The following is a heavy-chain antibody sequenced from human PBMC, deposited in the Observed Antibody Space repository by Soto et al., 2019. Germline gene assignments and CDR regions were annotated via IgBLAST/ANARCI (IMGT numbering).Heavy chain of an antibody. CDR2: INGSGRMT. J-gene: IGHJ3*02. V-gene: IGHV3-23*01. D-gene: IGHD3-10*01. CDR1: GFAFGNYP. Sequence: EAQLLQSGGGLVPPGGSLRLSCVASGFAFGNYPMAWVRQTPGKGLQWISTINGSGRMTDYEESVRGRFTVSIDHSKDRVHLQMSCVTSDDTAGYYCAKDRTMARGIRVFDIWGQGTTVTIPS. CDR3: AKDRTMARGIRVFDI.